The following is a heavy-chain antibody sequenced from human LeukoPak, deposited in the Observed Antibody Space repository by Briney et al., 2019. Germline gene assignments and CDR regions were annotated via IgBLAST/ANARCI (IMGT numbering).Heavy chain of an antibody. V-gene: IGHV3-48*03. CDR1: GFTFSSYE. Sequence: PGGSLRLSCAASGFTFSSYEMNWVRQAPGKGLEWVSYISSGGTTIFYADSVKGRFTISRDNAKNSLYLQMISLRAEDTAVYYCAREAFGDYYDSSGPFDYWGQGTLVTVS. D-gene: IGHD3-22*01. CDR2: ISSGGTTI. J-gene: IGHJ4*02. CDR3: AREAFGDYYDSSGPFDY.